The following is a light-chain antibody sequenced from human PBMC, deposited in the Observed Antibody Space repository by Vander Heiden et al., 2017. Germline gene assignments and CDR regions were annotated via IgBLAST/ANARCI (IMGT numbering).Light chain of an antibody. J-gene: IGLJ1*01. V-gene: IGLV2-11*01. CDR3: CSYAGSYSYV. CDR2: DVS. Sequence: QSALTQPSSVSGSPGQSVTISCTGTSRDVGGYNYVSWYQQHPGKAPKVMMHDVSERPSGVPDRFSGSKSGNTASLTISGLQAEDEADYYCCSYAGSYSYVFGSGTKVTVL. CDR1: SRDVGGYNY.